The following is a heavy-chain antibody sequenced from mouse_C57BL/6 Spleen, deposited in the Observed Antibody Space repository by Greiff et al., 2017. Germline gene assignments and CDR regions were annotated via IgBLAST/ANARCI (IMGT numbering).Heavy chain of an antibody. CDR1: GYTFTSYW. D-gene: IGHD1-1*01. V-gene: IGHV1-61*01. CDR2: IYPSDSET. Sequence: QVQLKQPGAELVRPGSSVKLSCKASGYTFTSYWMDWVKQRPGQGLEWIGNIYPSDSETHYNQKFKDKATLTVDKSSSTAYMQLSSLTSEDSAVYYCARKGDYYGSPFDYWGQGTTLTVSS. J-gene: IGHJ2*01. CDR3: ARKGDYYGSPFDY.